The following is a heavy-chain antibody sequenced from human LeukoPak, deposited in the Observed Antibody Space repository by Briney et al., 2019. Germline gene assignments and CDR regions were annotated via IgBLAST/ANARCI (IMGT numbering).Heavy chain of an antibody. V-gene: IGHV3-7*01. CDR1: GFTFSRHW. CDR3: ARAGGGTSCYEDY. Sequence: GGSLRVSCAASGFTFSRHWMDWVRQARGKGLEWVANIKEDGSVKEYVDSVKGRFTISRDNAKNSLYLQMNSLRAEDTAVYYCARAGGGTSCYEDYWGQGTLVTVSS. CDR2: IKEDGSVK. D-gene: IGHD2-2*01. J-gene: IGHJ4*02.